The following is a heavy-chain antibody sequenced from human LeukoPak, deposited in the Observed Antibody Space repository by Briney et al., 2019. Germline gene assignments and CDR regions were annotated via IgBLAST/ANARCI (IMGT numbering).Heavy chain of an antibody. D-gene: IGHD3-10*01. J-gene: IGHJ5*02. CDR2: INPSGGST. Sequence: ASVKVSCKASGYTFTSYYMHWVRHAPGQGLEWMGLINPSGGSTIYAQKFQGRVTMTRDTTTSTVYMELSRVRYEDTAVYYCARESITMVRGVIEGFDPWGQGTLVTVSS. CDR3: ARESITMVRGVIEGFDP. CDR1: GYTFTSYY. V-gene: IGHV1-46*01.